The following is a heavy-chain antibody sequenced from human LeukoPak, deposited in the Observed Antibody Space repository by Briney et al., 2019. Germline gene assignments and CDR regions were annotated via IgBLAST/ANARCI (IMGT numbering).Heavy chain of an antibody. CDR2: INHSGST. Sequence: PSETLSLTCAVYGGSFSGYYWSWIRQPPGKGLEWIGEINHSGSTNYNPSLKSRVTISVDTSKNQFSLKLSSVTAADTAVYYCASACSTSCYDYWGQGTLVTVSS. J-gene: IGHJ4*02. V-gene: IGHV4-34*01. CDR1: GGSFSGYY. D-gene: IGHD2-2*01. CDR3: ASACSTSCYDY.